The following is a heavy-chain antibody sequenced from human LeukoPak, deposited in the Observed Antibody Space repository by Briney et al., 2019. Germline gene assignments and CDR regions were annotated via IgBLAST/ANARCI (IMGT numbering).Heavy chain of an antibody. CDR3: ASLTYYYDSSGYYRFDY. CDR1: GGSISSGGYY. Sequence: SETLSLTCTVSGGSISSGGYYWSWIRQHPGKGLEWIGYIYYSGSTYYNPSLKSRVTISVDTSKNQFSLKLSSVTAADTAVYYCASLTYYYDSSGYYRFDYWGQGTLVTVSS. CDR2: IYYSGST. V-gene: IGHV4-31*03. J-gene: IGHJ4*02. D-gene: IGHD3-22*01.